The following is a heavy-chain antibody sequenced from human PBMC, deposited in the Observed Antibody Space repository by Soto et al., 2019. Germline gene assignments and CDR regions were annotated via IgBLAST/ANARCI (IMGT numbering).Heavy chain of an antibody. CDR1: GYTFTSYG. Sequence: ASVKVSCKASGYTFTSYGISWVRQAPGQGLEWMGWISAYNGNTNYAQKLQGRVTMTTDTSTSTAYMELRSLRSDDTAVYYCASRRRSSTTSLDAYYGMDVWGQGTTVTVSS. CDR3: ASRRRSSTTSLDAYYGMDV. V-gene: IGHV1-18*04. J-gene: IGHJ6*02. D-gene: IGHD2-2*01. CDR2: ISAYNGNT.